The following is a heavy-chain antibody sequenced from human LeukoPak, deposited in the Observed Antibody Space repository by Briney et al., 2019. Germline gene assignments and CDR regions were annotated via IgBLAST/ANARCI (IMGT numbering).Heavy chain of an antibody. Sequence: PSETLSLTCTVSGGSISSGGYYWSWIRQPPGKGLEWIGYIYYSGSTYYNPSLKSRVTISVDTSKNQFSLKLSSVTAADTAVYYCARVEATVTTFDFDYWGQGTLVTVSS. CDR1: GGSISSGGYY. J-gene: IGHJ4*02. V-gene: IGHV4-31*03. CDR3: ARVEATVTTFDFDY. D-gene: IGHD4-17*01. CDR2: IYYSGST.